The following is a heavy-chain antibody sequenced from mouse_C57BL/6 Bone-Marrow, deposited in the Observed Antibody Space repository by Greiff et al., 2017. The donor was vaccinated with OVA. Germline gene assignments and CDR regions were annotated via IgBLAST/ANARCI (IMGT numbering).Heavy chain of an antibody. CDR3: ARDRLRRGDAMDY. Sequence: VQLKQSGAELVKPGASVKLSCTASGFNIKDYYMHWVKQRTEQGLEWIGRIDPEDGETKYAPKFQGKATLTVDKSSSTAYMELRSLTSEDTAVYYCARDRLRRGDAMDYWGQGTSVTVSS. V-gene: IGHV14-2*01. CDR1: GFNIKDYY. J-gene: IGHJ4*01. D-gene: IGHD2-4*01. CDR2: IDPEDGET.